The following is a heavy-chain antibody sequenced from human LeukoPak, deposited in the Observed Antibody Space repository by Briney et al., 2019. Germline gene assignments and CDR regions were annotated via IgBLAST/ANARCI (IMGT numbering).Heavy chain of an antibody. CDR2: ISDGGGST. CDR3: AKVVLVGYDILTGCYYFDY. CDR1: GFTFNNFA. V-gene: IGHV3-23*01. D-gene: IGHD3-9*01. Sequence: GGSLRLSCAASGFTFNNFAMTWVRQAPGKGLEWVSTISDGGGSTYYADSVKGRFTISRDNSRNTLYLQMNSLRAEDTAVYYCAKVVLVGYDILTGCYYFDYWGQGTLVPVSS. J-gene: IGHJ4*02.